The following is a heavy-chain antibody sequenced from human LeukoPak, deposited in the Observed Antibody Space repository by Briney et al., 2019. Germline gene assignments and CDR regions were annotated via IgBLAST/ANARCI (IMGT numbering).Heavy chain of an antibody. J-gene: IGHJ4*02. CDR2: ISYDGSNK. V-gene: IGHV3-30*03. CDR1: GFTFSSYG. Sequence: GRSLRLSCAASGFTFSSYGMHWVRQAPGKGLEWVAVISYDGSNKYYADSVKGRFTISRDNSKNTLYLQMNSLRAEDTAVYYCARDHMYYDILTGYYGGYFDYWGQGTLVTVSS. D-gene: IGHD3-9*01. CDR3: ARDHMYYDILTGYYGGYFDY.